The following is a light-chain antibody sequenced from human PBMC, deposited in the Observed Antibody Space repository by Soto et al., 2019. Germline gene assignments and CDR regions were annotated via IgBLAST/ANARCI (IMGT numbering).Light chain of an antibody. V-gene: IGKV3-15*01. CDR2: AAS. Sequence: EIVLTQSPATLSVSPGERATLSCRASQSVSSNLAWYQQKPGQAPRLLIYAASTRATGIPARFSGSGSGTEFTLTISSLQSEDFAVYYCQQYNNWRTLGQGT. CDR1: QSVSSN. J-gene: IGKJ1*01. CDR3: QQYNNWRT.